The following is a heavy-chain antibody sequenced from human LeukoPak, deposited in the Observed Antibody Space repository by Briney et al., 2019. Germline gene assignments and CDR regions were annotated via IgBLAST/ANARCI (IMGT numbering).Heavy chain of an antibody. CDR3: AGGHDYGDYVNAFHL. CDR2: LYPDESNA. J-gene: IGHJ3*01. D-gene: IGHD4-17*01. Sequence: GESLRISRKASGFRFTGYCIGWVRQVPGKGLEWMGILYPDESNAIYSPSFQGQVTRSVDKSIDTAYLQWSSPKASDTAMYYCAGGHDYGDYVNAFHLWGQGTMVSVSS. CDR1: GFRFTGYC. V-gene: IGHV5-51*03.